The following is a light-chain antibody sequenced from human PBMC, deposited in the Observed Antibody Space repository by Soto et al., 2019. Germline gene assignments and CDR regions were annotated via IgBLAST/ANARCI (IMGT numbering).Light chain of an antibody. Sequence: DIQMTQSPSSLSASVGDRVTITCRASQSISGYLNWYQQKPGKAPDLPIYAASTLQSGVPSRFSARGFGTEFTLTITRLQPEDLATYDCQQSFRARSFGQGTRV. CDR1: QSISGY. J-gene: IGKJ1*01. V-gene: IGKV1-39*01. CDR2: AAS. CDR3: QQSFRARS.